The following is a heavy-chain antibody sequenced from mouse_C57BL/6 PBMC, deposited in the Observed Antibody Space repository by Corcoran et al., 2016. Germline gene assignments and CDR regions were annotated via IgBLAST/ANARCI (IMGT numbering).Heavy chain of an antibody. D-gene: IGHD1-1*01. CDR1: GYTFTDYN. Sequence: EVQLQQSGPELVKPGASVKIPCKASGYTFTDYNMDWVQQSHGKRLEWIGDINPNNGGTIYNQKFKGKATLTGDKSSSTAYMELRSLTSEDTAVYYCVRWDGSLYFDYWGQGTTLTVSS. CDR3: VRWDGSLYFDY. CDR2: INPNNGGT. V-gene: IGHV1-18*01. J-gene: IGHJ2*01.